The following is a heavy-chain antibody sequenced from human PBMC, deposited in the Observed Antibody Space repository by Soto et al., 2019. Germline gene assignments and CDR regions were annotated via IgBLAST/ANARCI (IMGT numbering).Heavy chain of an antibody. V-gene: IGHV5-10-1*01. CDR3: ASTIGYRGSYDLGGAFDI. CDR1: GYSFTSYW. D-gene: IGHD1-26*01. CDR2: IDPSDSYT. J-gene: IGHJ3*02. Sequence: PGESLKISCKGSGYSFTSYWISWVRQMPGKGLEWMGMIDPSDSYTNYSPSFQGHVTISADKSISTAYLQWSSLKASDTAMYYCASTIGYRGSYDLGGAFDIWGQGTMVTVS.